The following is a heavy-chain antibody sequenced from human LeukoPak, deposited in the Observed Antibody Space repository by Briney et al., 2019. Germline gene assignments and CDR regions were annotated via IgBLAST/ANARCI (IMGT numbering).Heavy chain of an antibody. D-gene: IGHD2-8*01. CDR1: GGSISSGGYY. CDR2: IYYSGST. Sequence: SETLSLTCTVSGGSISSGGYYWSWIRQHPGKGLEWIGYIYYSGSTYYNPSLKSRVTISVDTSKNQFSLKLSSVTAADTAVYYRARALNGPYYFDYWGQGTLVTVSS. CDR3: ARALNGPYYFDY. V-gene: IGHV4-31*03. J-gene: IGHJ4*02.